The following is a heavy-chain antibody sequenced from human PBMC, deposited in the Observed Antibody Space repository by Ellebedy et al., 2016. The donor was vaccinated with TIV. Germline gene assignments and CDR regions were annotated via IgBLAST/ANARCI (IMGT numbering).Heavy chain of an antibody. J-gene: IGHJ4*02. CDR1: GFTVSSNY. D-gene: IGHD3-16*01. Sequence: GGSLRLSCAASGFTVSSNYMSWVRQAPGKGLEWVASIYSAGSTYYANSVKGRFSISRDNAKNSLYLQMNSLRVEDTAVYYCARDPLGGYDCWGQGTLVTVSS. V-gene: IGHV3-53*01. CDR2: IYSAGST. CDR3: ARDPLGGYDC.